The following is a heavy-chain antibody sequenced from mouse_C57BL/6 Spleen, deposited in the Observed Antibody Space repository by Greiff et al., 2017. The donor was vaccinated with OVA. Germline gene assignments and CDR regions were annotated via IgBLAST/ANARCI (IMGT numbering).Heavy chain of an antibody. CDR3: TGDYDVWFAY. Sequence: EVKLVASGEGLVKPGGSLKLSCAASGFTFSSYAMSWVRQTPEKRLEWVAYISSGGDYIYYADTVKGRFTISRDNARNTLYLQMSSLKSEDTAMYYCTGDYDVWFAYWGQGTLVTVSA. CDR2: ISSGGDYI. J-gene: IGHJ3*01. CDR1: GFTFSSYA. V-gene: IGHV5-9-1*02. D-gene: IGHD2-4*01.